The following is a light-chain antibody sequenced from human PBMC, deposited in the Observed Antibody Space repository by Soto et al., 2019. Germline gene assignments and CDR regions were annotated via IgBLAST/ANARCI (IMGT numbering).Light chain of an antibody. Sequence: QSVLTQSSSASASLGSSVKLTCTLSSGHSSYIIAWHQQQPGKAPRYLMKLEGSGSYNKGSGLHDRFSGSSSGADRYLTISNLQSEDAADYYCETWDSYGVFGGGTKLTVL. CDR1: SGHSSYI. J-gene: IGLJ2*01. CDR3: ETWDSYGV. CDR2: LEGSGSY. V-gene: IGLV4-60*03.